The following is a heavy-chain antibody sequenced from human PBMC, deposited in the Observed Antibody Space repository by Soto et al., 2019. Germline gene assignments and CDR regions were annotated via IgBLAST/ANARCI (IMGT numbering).Heavy chain of an antibody. CDR1: GGSFSGYY. J-gene: IGHJ4*02. D-gene: IGHD2-15*01. CDR3: ARRWGRSFDY. V-gene: IGHV4-34*01. Sequence: SETLSLTCAVYGGSFSGYYWSWIRQPPGKGLEWIGEINHSGYTYYNPSLKSRVTISVDTSKNQFSLKLNSVTAADTAVYYCARRWGRSFDYWGQGTLVTVSS. CDR2: INHSGYT.